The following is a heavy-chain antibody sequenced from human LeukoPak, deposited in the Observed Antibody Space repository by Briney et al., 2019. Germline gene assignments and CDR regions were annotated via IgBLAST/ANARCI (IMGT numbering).Heavy chain of an antibody. CDR2: ISSSSSTI. J-gene: IGHJ3*02. D-gene: IGHD6-19*01. CDR1: GFTLSNYG. CDR3: ARDRSEQWLVHAFDI. Sequence: GGSLRLSCAASGFTLSNYGMNWVRQAPGKGLEWVSYISSSSSTIYYADSVKGRFTISGDNAKNSLYLQMNSLRDEDTAVYYCARDRSEQWLVHAFDIWGQGTMVTVSS. V-gene: IGHV3-48*02.